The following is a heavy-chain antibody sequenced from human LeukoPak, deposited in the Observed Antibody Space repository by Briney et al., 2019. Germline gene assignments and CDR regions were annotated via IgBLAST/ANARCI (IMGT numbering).Heavy chain of an antibody. CDR3: ARERDCCGDCFQREAFDL. CDR2: IYSDGTT. D-gene: IGHD2-21*02. J-gene: IGHJ3*01. Sequence: GGSLRLSCAASGFNVNNNFMSWVRQTPGRGLDWVSVIYSDGTTYYADSVKGRFTISRDNSKNMLYLQMHSLKAADTAVYFCARERDCCGDCFQREAFDLWGQGTMVTVSS. V-gene: IGHV3-53*01. CDR1: GFNVNNNF.